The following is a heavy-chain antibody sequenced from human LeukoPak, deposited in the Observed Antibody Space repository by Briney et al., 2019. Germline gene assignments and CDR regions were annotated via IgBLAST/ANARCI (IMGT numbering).Heavy chain of an antibody. CDR2: ISGSGGST. V-gene: IGHV3-23*01. Sequence: GGSLRLSCAASGFTFSSYAMSWVRQAPGKGLEWVSAISGSGGSTYYADSVKGRFTISRDNSKNTLYLQMNSLRAEDTAVYYCAREFGYCSSTSCQGYYYYYMDVWGKGTTVTVSS. CDR1: GFTFSSYA. CDR3: AREFGYCSSTSCQGYYYYYMDV. J-gene: IGHJ6*03. D-gene: IGHD2-2*01.